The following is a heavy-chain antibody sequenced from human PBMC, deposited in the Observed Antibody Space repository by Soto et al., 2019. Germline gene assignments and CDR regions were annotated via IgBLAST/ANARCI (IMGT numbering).Heavy chain of an antibody. V-gene: IGHV1-18*01. D-gene: IGHD1-26*01. Sequence: QVELVQSGAEVKKPGASVKVSCKASGYTFTRYGISWMRQAPGQGLEWMGWISAYNGNTNYAQKIQGRVTMTTDTSTSTAYMELRSLRSDVTAVYYCARDGRYSGCYGGYYFDYWGQGNLVTVSS. CDR2: ISAYNGNT. CDR1: GYTFTRYG. J-gene: IGHJ4*02. CDR3: ARDGRYSGCYGGYYFDY.